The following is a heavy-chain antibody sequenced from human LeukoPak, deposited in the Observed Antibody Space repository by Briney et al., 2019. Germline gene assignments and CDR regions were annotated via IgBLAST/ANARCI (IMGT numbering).Heavy chain of an antibody. CDR2: IRYDGSNK. V-gene: IGHV3-30*02. CDR3: ARVAENA. CDR1: GFTFSSYA. J-gene: IGHJ5*02. D-gene: IGHD6-13*01. Sequence: GGSLRLSCAASGFTFSSYAMHWVRQAPGKGLEWVAFIRYDGSNKYYADSVKGRFTISRDNGKNSLYLQMNNLRAEDTAVYYCARVAENAWGQGTLVTVSS.